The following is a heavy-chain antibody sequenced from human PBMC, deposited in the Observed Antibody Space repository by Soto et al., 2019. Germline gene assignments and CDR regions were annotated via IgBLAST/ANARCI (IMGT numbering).Heavy chain of an antibody. V-gene: IGHV1-3*01. J-gene: IGHJ4*02. Sequence: GAPLEVSWKSCRDTLTSYGRRWVRQAPGQRLEWMGRINAVNGKKKYSQKFQGRVTITRDTSASTAYMELSSLRSEDTAVYYCARGSGYYYWDDYWGQGTLVTVSS. D-gene: IGHD3-22*01. CDR1: RDTLTSYG. CDR2: INAVNGKK. CDR3: ARGSGYYYWDDY.